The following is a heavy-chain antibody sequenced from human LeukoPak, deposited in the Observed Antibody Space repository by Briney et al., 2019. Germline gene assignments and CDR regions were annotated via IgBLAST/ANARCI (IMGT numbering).Heavy chain of an antibody. Sequence: GGSLRLSCAASGFTLSTYDMHWVRQPTGEGLEWVSIIYRAGDTYYPGSVKGRFTISRDNSKNTLYPQMNSLRAEDTAVYYCAKANGDYGDYWGQGTLVTVSS. CDR1: GFTLSTYD. V-gene: IGHV3-13*01. J-gene: IGHJ4*02. CDR3: AKANGDYGDY. D-gene: IGHD4-17*01. CDR2: IYRAGDT.